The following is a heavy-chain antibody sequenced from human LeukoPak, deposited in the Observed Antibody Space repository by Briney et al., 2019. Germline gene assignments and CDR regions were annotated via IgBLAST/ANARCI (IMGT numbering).Heavy chain of an antibody. CDR3: AKAHSGGWYYFDH. V-gene: IGHV3-23*01. Sequence: GGSLRLSCAASGFTFSSYAMSWVRQAPGKGLDWVSIISGSGGSTYYADSVKGRFTISRDNSKNTLYLQMNSLRAEDTAVYYCAKAHSGGWYYFDHWGQGTLVTVSS. J-gene: IGHJ4*02. CDR2: ISGSGGST. CDR1: GFTFSSYA. D-gene: IGHD6-19*01.